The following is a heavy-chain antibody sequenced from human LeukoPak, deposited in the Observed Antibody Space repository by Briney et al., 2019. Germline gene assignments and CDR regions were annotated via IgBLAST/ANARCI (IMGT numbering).Heavy chain of an antibody. D-gene: IGHD6-6*01. CDR2: INTNSGGT. V-gene: IGHV1-2*02. CDR1: GFTFNAYY. CDR3: AREVRGAARGQNFGY. Sequence: ASVKVSCKASGFTFNAYYIHWVGQAPGQGLEWWGWINTNSGGTNYTQKFQRRVTVTRDTSISTAYMDLSRRRSDDTAVYYCAREVRGAARGQNFGYWVQGALVSVCS. J-gene: IGHJ4*02.